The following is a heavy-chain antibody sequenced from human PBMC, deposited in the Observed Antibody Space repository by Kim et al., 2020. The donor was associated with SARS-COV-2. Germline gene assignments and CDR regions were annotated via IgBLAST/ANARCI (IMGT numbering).Heavy chain of an antibody. CDR1: GFTFSSYS. CDR3: ARVPPSQSYYYGMDV. Sequence: GGSLRLSCAASGFTFSSYSMNWVRQAPGKGLEWVSSISSSSSYIYYADSVKGRFTISRDNAKNSLYLQMNSLRAEDTAVYYCARVPPSQSYYYGMDVWGQGTTVTVSS. V-gene: IGHV3-21*01. J-gene: IGHJ6*02. CDR2: ISSSSSYI.